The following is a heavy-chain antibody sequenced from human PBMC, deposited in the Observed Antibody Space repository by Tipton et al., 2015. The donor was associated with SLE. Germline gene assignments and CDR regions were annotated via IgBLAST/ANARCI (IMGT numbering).Heavy chain of an antibody. Sequence: TLSLTCAVYGGSFSGYYWSWIRQPPGKGLEWIGEINHSGSTYYNPSLKSRVTISVDTSKNQFSLKLSSVTAADTAVYYCARDFWSQIVGAGGAFHIWGQGTMVTVSS. V-gene: IGHV4-34*01. D-gene: IGHD1-26*01. J-gene: IGHJ3*02. CDR1: GGSFSGYY. CDR3: ARDFWSQIVGAGGAFHI. CDR2: INHSGST.